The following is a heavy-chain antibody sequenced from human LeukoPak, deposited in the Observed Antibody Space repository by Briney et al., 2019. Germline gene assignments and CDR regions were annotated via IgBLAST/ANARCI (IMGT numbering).Heavy chain of an antibody. Sequence: PSETLSLTCAVYGGSFSGYYWSWIRQPAGKGLEWIGRIYTSGSTNYNPSLKSRVTMSVDTSKNQFSLKLSSVTATDTAVYYCARDVSYDSSASNWFDPWGQGTLVTVSS. CDR2: IYTSGST. CDR3: ARDVSYDSSASNWFDP. J-gene: IGHJ5*02. V-gene: IGHV4-4*07. D-gene: IGHD3-22*01. CDR1: GGSFSGYY.